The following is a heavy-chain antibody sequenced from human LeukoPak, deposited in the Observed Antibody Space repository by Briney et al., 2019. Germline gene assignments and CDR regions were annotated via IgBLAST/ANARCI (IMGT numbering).Heavy chain of an antibody. CDR1: GGSISSYY. CDR2: IYSSGST. V-gene: IGHV4-4*08. D-gene: IGHD6-6*01. J-gene: IGHJ6*03. CDR3: ARDSLKYSSSKGRHYYYYYMDV. Sequence: SETLSLTCTVSGGSISSYYWSWIRQPPGKGLEWIGYIYSSGSTNYNPSLKSRVTISVDTSKNQFSLKLSSVTAADTAVYYCARDSLKYSSSKGRHYYYYYMDVWGKGTTVTVSS.